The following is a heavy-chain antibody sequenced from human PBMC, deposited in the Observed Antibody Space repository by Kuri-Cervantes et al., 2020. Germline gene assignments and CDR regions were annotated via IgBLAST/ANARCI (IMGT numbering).Heavy chain of an antibody. D-gene: IGHD1-26*01. CDR3: TRGLLGVVGAADY. Sequence: GSLRLSCTVSGGSISTYYWSWIRQPPGKGLEWIGYIHHSGGTSYNPSLKSRVTISLDTSKNQFSLNLISVTAADTAVYYCTRGLLGVVGAADYWGQGALVTVSS. CDR2: IHHSGGT. V-gene: IGHV4-59*01. CDR1: GGSISTYY. J-gene: IGHJ4*02.